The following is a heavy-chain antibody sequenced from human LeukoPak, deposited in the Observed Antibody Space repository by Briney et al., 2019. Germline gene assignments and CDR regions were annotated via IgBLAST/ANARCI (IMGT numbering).Heavy chain of an antibody. CDR2: ISYDGSNK. CDR1: GFTFSSYC. D-gene: IGHD3-10*01. Sequence: GGSLTLSCAASGFTFSSYCMHWVRQAPGKGLEWVAVISYDGSNKYYADSVKGRFTISRDNSKNTLYLQMNSLRAEDTAVYYCAKDSLFYGSGRNYYYGMDVWGQGTTVTVSS. V-gene: IGHV3-30*18. CDR3: AKDSLFYGSGRNYYYGMDV. J-gene: IGHJ6*02.